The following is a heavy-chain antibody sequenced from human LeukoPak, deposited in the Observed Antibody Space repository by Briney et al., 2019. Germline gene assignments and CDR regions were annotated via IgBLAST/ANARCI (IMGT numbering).Heavy chain of an antibody. D-gene: IGHD6-25*01. Sequence: SETLSLTCTVSGGSISSYYCSWIRQPPGKGLEWIGYIYYSGSTNYNPSLKSRVTISLNTSKKQLSLKLRSVTAADTAVYYCASGYSSGGDYWGQGILVTVSS. CDR2: IYYSGST. J-gene: IGHJ4*02. CDR1: GGSISSYY. CDR3: ASGYSSGGDY. V-gene: IGHV4-59*01.